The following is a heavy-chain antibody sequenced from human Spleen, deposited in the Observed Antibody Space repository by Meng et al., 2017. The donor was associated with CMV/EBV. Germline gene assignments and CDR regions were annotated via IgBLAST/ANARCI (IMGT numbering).Heavy chain of an antibody. V-gene: IGHV3-48*03. Sequence: GESLKISCAASGFTFSSYEMNWVRQAPGKGLEWVSYISISGSIIYYADSVKGRFTISRDNAKNSLYLLMNSLRAEDTAVYYCASYWNYDDAFDIWGQGTMVTVSS. D-gene: IGHD1-7*01. J-gene: IGHJ3*02. CDR3: ASYWNYDDAFDI. CDR1: GFTFSSYE. CDR2: ISISGSII.